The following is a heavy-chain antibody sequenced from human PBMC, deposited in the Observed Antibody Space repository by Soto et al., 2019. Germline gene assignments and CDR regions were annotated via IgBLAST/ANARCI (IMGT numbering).Heavy chain of an antibody. D-gene: IGHD6-19*01. Sequence: ASVKVSCKASGYTFTSYGISWVRQAPGQGLEWMGWISAYNGNTNYAQKLQGRVTMTTDTSTGTAYMELRSLRSDDTAVYYCARWKAVAGQGGPGEVYYYYGMDVWG. V-gene: IGHV1-18*01. J-gene: IGHJ6*02. CDR2: ISAYNGNT. CDR3: ARWKAVAGQGGPGEVYYYYGMDV. CDR1: GYTFTSYG.